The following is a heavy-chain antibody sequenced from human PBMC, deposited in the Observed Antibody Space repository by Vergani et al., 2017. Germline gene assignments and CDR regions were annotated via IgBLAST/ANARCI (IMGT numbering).Heavy chain of an antibody. CDR1: GYTFTSYY. CDR3: ARGGYGSGSYFY. J-gene: IGHJ4*02. D-gene: IGHD3-10*01. CDR2: IIPILGIA. V-gene: IGHV1-69*09. Sequence: QVQLVQSGAEVKKPGASVKVSCKASGYTFTSYYMHWVRQAPGQGLEWMGRIIPILGIANYAQKFQGRVTITADKSTSTAYMELSSLRSDDTAVYYCARGGYGSGSYFYWGQGTLVTVSS.